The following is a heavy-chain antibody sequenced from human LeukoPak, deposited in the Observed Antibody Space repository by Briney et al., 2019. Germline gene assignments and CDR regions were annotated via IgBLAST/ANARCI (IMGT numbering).Heavy chain of an antibody. Sequence: PGGSLRLSCAASGFTFSSYGMHWVRQAPGKGLEWVAVISYDGSNKYYADSVKGRFTISRDNSKNTLYLQMNSLRAEDTAVYYCAKESIVATIGTAMPEYWGQGTLVTVSS. CDR2: ISYDGSNK. CDR1: GFTFSSYG. CDR3: AKESIVATIGTAMPEY. J-gene: IGHJ4*02. V-gene: IGHV3-30*18. D-gene: IGHD5-12*01.